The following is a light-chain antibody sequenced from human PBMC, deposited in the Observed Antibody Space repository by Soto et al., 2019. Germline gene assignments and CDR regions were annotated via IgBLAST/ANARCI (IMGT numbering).Light chain of an antibody. CDR2: LGS. CDR1: QSLLHSNGYNY. Sequence: DIVMTQSPLSLPVTPGEPASISCRSSQSLLHSNGYNYLDWYLQKPGQSPQLLIYLGSNRASGVPDRFSGSGSGTDFTLKINRVEAEDVGVYYCMQALQTPPTFGQVTMLEIK. J-gene: IGKJ2*01. V-gene: IGKV2-28*01. CDR3: MQALQTPPT.